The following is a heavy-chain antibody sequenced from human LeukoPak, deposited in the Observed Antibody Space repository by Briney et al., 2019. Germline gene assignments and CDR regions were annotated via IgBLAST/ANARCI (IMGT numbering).Heavy chain of an antibody. CDR2: ICDSGST. D-gene: IGHD4-17*01. V-gene: IGHV4-59*01. Sequence: PSETLSLTCTVSGGSIIYNYWSWIRQPPGRGLEWIGYICDSGSTNYNPSLKSRVTISLDTSKNQFSLKLNSVTTADTAVYYCARPYTVTARGTFDIWGQGTMVTVAS. J-gene: IGHJ3*02. CDR3: ARPYTVTARGTFDI. CDR1: GGSIIYNY.